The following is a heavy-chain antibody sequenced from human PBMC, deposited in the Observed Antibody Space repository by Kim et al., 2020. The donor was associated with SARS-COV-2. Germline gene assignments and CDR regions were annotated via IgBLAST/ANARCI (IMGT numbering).Heavy chain of an antibody. CDR2: INSDGSST. V-gene: IGHV3-74*01. J-gene: IGHJ4*02. D-gene: IGHD3-9*01. Sequence: GGSLRLSCAASGFTFSSYWMHWVRQAPGKGLVWVSRINSDGSSTSYADSVKGRFTISRDNAKNTLYLQMNSLRAEDTAVYYCARGELFYDILTPESDYWGQGTLVTVSS. CDR3: ARGELFYDILTPESDY. CDR1: GFTFSSYW.